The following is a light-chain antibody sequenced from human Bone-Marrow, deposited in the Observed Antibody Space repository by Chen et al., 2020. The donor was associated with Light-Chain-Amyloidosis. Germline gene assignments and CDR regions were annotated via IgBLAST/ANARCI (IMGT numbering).Light chain of an antibody. Sequence: SYELTQPPSVSVSPGQKARITCSGDDLPTKYAYWYQQKPGQAPVLVIHRDTERPSGSSERFSGSSSGTTATLTISGVQAEDEDDYHCQSADSSGTYEVIFGGGTKLTVL. V-gene: IGLV3-25*03. CDR1: DLPTKY. CDR2: RDT. CDR3: QSADSSGTYEVI. J-gene: IGLJ2*01.